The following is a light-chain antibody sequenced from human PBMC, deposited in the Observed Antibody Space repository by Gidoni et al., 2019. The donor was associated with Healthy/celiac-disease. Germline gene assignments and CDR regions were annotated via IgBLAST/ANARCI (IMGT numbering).Light chain of an antibody. J-gene: IGKJ1*01. CDR2: DAS. CDR3: QQRSNWPRT. Sequence: EMVLTKSPATLSLSPGERATLSCRASQSVSSYLAWYQQKPGQAPRLLIYDASTRATGIPARFSGSGSGTDFTLTISSLEPEDFAVYYCQQRSNWPRTFGQGTKVEIK. CDR1: QSVSSY. V-gene: IGKV3-11*01.